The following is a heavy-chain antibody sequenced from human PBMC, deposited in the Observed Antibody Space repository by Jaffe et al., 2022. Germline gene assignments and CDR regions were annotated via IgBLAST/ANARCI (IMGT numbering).Heavy chain of an antibody. V-gene: IGHV4-34*01. Sequence: QVQLQQWGAGLLKPSETLSLTCAVYGGSFSGYYWSWIRQPPGKGLEWIGEINHSGSTNYNPSLKSRVTISVDTSKNQFSLKLSSVTAADTAVYYCARRPGYYDYVWGSLPPRRGAFDIWGQGTMVTVSS. CDR3: ARRPGYYDYVWGSLPPRRGAFDI. CDR2: INHSGST. CDR1: GGSFSGYY. D-gene: IGHD3-16*01. J-gene: IGHJ3*02.